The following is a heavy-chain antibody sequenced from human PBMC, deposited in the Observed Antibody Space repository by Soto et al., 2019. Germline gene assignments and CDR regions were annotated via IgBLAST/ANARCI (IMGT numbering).Heavy chain of an antibody. J-gene: IGHJ5*02. V-gene: IGHV1-24*01. CDR1: GHTLTDLS. CDR2: FDPEVGET. D-gene: IGHD2-2*01. CDR3: AIGTFYCFSSRCYNEYDP. Sequence: ASVKVSCKVSGHTLTDLSMHWVRQAPGKGLEWMGGFDPEVGETVYAQKFQGRVTMTEDTSTDTAYMELSSLRSEDTAVYYCAIGTFYCFSSRCYNEYDPWGQETLLTISS.